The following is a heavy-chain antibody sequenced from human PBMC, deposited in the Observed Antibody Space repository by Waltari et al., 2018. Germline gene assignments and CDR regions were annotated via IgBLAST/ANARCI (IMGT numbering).Heavy chain of an antibody. J-gene: IGHJ4*02. Sequence: QVHLVQSGAEVRKPGASVKVSCKGSGYTFTGYYIQCLRKAPGQGLEWMSWMQPNTGGTIIAQKFQGRGTMTRDTSINTVYMELSSLGSDDTAVYYCARDLYDSRVPGDYFDYWGQGTLVTVSS. CDR1: GYTFTGYY. CDR2: MQPNTGGT. D-gene: IGHD3-16*01. CDR3: ARDLYDSRVPGDYFDY. V-gene: IGHV1-2*02.